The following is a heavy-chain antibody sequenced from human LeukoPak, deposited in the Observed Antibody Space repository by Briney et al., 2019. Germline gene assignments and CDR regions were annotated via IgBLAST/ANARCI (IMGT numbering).Heavy chain of an antibody. CDR1: GFTFSSHW. J-gene: IGHJ4*02. D-gene: IGHD1-26*01. V-gene: IGHV3-74*01. CDR3: ARAAIGAADY. Sequence: GGSLRLSCAAFGFTFSSHWMSWVRQAPGKGLVWVSRINSDGSTTNYADSVKGRFTISRDNAKNTLYLRMNSLRAEDTAVYYCARAAIGAADYWGQGTLVTVSS. CDR2: INSDGSTT.